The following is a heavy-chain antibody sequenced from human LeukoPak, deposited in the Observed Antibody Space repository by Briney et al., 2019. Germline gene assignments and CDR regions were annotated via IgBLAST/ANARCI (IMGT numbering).Heavy chain of an antibody. V-gene: IGHV4-38-2*02. CDR2: IYHSGST. CDR1: GYSISSGYY. Sequence: SETLSLTCTVSGYSISSGYYWGWIRQPPGKGLEWIGSIYHSGSTYYNPSLKSRVTISVDTSKNQFSLKLSSVTAADTAVYYCAREGTLYYDFWSGYYRNYYYMDVWGKGTTVTVSS. D-gene: IGHD3-3*01. CDR3: AREGTLYYDFWSGYYRNYYYMDV. J-gene: IGHJ6*03.